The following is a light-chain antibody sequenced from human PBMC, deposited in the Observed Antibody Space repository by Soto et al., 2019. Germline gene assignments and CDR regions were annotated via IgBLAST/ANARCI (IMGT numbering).Light chain of an antibody. CDR1: DGDVGGYDY. CDR3: CSYADTNTFVV. V-gene: IGLV2-11*01. J-gene: IGLJ2*01. CDR2: DVT. Sequence: QSALAQPRSVSASPGQSVTISCTGADGDVGGYDYVSWYQQHPGKVPKLMIYDVTKRPSGVPDRFSGSKSGNTASLTISGLQAEDEADYYCCSYADTNTFVVFGGGTKLTVL.